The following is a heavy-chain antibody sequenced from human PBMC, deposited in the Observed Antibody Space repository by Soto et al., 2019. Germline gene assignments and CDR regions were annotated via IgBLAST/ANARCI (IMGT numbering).Heavy chain of an antibody. CDR3: AKGRLRGLDNGKFDY. V-gene: IGHV3-23*04. CDR2: VSGAGITT. CDR1: GFTLSNFA. Sequence: EVQLEESGGDLVKPGGSLRLSCAASGFTLSNFAMSWVRQAPGKGLEWVSVVSGAGITTKYAAAVKGRFTVSRDNSKNTRSLQMGSLRDEDTGIYYGAKGRLRGLDNGKFDYLSQGTLVTVSS. D-gene: IGHD4-17*01. J-gene: IGHJ4*02.